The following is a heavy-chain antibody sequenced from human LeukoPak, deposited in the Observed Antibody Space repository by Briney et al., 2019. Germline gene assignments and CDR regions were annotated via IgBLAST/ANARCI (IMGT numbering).Heavy chain of an antibody. V-gene: IGHV1-18*01. CDR3: ARVRGPYCGGDCYFAHQADY. D-gene: IGHD2-21*02. Sequence: ASVKVSCKASGYTFTSYGISWVRQAPGQGLEWMGWISAYNGNTNYAQKLQGRVTMTTDTSTSTAYMELRSLRSDDTAVYYCARVRGPYCGGDCYFAHQADYWGQGTLVTVSS. CDR1: GYTFTSYG. CDR2: ISAYNGNT. J-gene: IGHJ4*02.